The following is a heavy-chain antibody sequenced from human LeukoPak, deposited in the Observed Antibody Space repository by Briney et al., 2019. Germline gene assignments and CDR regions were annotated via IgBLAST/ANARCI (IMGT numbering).Heavy chain of an antibody. CDR1: GFTFSSNY. Sequence: GGSLRLSCAASGFTFSSNYMTWVRQAPGKGLQWVSVIYSGGGTYYADSVKGRFTISRDNSKNTLHLQMNSLRPEDTAVYYCARGNDPYNWNDGFDYWGQGTLVTVSS. V-gene: IGHV3-66*02. CDR2: IYSGGGT. J-gene: IGHJ4*02. CDR3: ARGNDPYNWNDGFDY. D-gene: IGHD1-20*01.